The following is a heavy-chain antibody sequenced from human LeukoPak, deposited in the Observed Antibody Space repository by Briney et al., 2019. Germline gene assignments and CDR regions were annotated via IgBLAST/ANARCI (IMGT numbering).Heavy chain of an antibody. J-gene: IGHJ3*02. V-gene: IGHV4-34*01. CDR1: GGSFSGYY. D-gene: IGHD3-3*01. Sequence: SETLSLTCTVYGGSFSGYYWSWIRQPPGKGLEWIGEINHSGSTNYNPSLKSRVTISVDTSKNQFSLKLSSVTAADTAVYYCARGFFGDAFDIWGQGTMVTLSS. CDR2: INHSGST. CDR3: ARGFFGDAFDI.